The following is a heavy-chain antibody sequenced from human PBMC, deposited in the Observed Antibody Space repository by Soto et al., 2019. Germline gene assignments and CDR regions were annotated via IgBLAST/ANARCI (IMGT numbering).Heavy chain of an antibody. CDR2: TYYRSKWYN. Sequence: QVQLQQSGPGLVKPSQTLSLTCAISGDSVSSDSVAWNWIRQSPSSGHEWLGRTYYRSKWYNDYAVSVQSRITINADTSKNQFSLQLKSVTPEDTAVYYCARHNSGWLGFDYWGQGTVVTVSS. CDR3: ARHNSGWLGFDY. J-gene: IGHJ4*02. CDR1: GDSVSSDSVA. D-gene: IGHD6-19*01. V-gene: IGHV6-1*01.